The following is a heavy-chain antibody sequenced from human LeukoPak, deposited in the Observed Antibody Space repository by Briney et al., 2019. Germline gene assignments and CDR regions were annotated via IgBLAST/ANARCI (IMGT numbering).Heavy chain of an antibody. Sequence: SVKVSCKASGGTFSSYAISWVRQAPGQGLEWMGGIIPIFGTANYAQKFQGRVTITTDESTSTAYMELSSLRSEDTAVYYCARTGGYCSGISCYIPFDYWGQGTLVTVSS. D-gene: IGHD2-2*02. CDR1: GGTFSSYA. V-gene: IGHV1-69*05. CDR2: IIPIFGTA. CDR3: ARTGGYCSGISCYIPFDY. J-gene: IGHJ4*02.